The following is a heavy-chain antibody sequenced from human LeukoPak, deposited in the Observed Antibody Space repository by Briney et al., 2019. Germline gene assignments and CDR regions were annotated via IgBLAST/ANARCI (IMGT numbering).Heavy chain of an antibody. CDR1: GYSFTNYW. D-gene: IGHD3-10*01. J-gene: IGHJ4*02. V-gene: IGHV5-10-1*01. CDR3: ATLFSNYYSPYYFDY. CDR2: IDPSDSHT. Sequence: GESLKISCMASGYSFTNYWIIWERLMPGKGLEWMGKIDPSDSHTNYSPSFQGHVTISVDRSSSTAYLQWSSLKASDTAMYYCATLFSNYYSPYYFDYWGQGTQVTVSS.